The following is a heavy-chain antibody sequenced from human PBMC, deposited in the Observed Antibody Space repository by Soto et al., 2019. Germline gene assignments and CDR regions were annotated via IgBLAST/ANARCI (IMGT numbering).Heavy chain of an antibody. V-gene: IGHV3-9*01. CDR3: AKDMTLNWGQFDY. J-gene: IGHJ4*02. CDR2: ISWNSGSI. Sequence: PGGSLRLSCAASGFTFDDYAMHWVRQAPGKGLEWVSGISWNSGSIGYADSVKGRFTISRDNAKNSLYLQMNSLRAEDTALYYCAKDMTLNWGQFDYWGQGTLVTVSS. CDR1: GFTFDDYA. D-gene: IGHD7-27*01.